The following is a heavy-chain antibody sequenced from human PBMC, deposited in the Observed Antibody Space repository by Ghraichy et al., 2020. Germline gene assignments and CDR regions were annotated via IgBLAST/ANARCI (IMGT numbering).Heavy chain of an antibody. V-gene: IGHV4-4*02. Sequence: SETLSLTCAVSGDSIISNNWWSWVRQPPGKGLEWIGEIFHSGSTNYNPSLKSRITISLDKSKNQFSLKLSSVTAADTAVYYCASHAPILRYGMDVWGPGTTVTVSS. CDR2: IFHSGST. CDR3: ASHAPILRYGMDV. CDR1: GDSIISNNW. J-gene: IGHJ6*02.